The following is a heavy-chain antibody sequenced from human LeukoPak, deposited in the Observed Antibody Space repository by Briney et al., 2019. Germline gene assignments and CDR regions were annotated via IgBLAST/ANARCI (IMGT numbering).Heavy chain of an antibody. V-gene: IGHV4-59*11. CDR1: GGSISSHY. J-gene: IGHJ4*02. D-gene: IGHD3-3*01. Sequence: PSETLSLTCTVSGGSISSHYWSWIRQPPGKGLEWIGYIYYSGSTNYNPSLKSRVTISVDTSKNQFSLKLSSVTAADTAVYYCARGIASITIFGVVVYHFDYWGQGTLVTVSS. CDR3: ARGIASITIFGVVVYHFDY. CDR2: IYYSGST.